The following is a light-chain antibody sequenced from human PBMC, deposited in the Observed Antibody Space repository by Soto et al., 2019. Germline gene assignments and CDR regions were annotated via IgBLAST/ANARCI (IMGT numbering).Light chain of an antibody. Sequence: EIVMTQSPATLSVSPGERATLSCRASQSVSSNLAWYQQQPGQAPRLLIYGASTRATGIPARFSGSGSGTEFALTISSLQCEDFAVYYCQQYNNWPPGTFGQGTKLEI. CDR2: GAS. CDR1: QSVSSN. V-gene: IGKV3D-15*01. J-gene: IGKJ2*02. CDR3: QQYNNWPPGT.